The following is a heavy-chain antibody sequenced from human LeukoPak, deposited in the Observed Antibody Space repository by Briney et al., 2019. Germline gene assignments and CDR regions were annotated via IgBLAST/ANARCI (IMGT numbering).Heavy chain of an antibody. CDR1: GFTFDDYA. CDR3: AKETQQRQIALGAFDI. CDR2: ISRNSGSI. D-gene: IGHD1-1*01. V-gene: IGHV3-9*01. J-gene: IGHJ3*02. Sequence: GGSLRLSCAASGFTFDDYAMHWVRQAPGKGLEWVSGISRNSGSIGYADSVKGRFTISRDNAKNSLYLQMNSLRAEDTALYYCAKETQQRQIALGAFDIWGQGTMVTVSS.